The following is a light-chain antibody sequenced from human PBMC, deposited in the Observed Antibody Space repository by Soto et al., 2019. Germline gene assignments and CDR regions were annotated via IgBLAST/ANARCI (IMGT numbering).Light chain of an antibody. CDR3: QQYNDSPLT. CDR1: QTLSTNS. V-gene: IGKV3-20*01. Sequence: EILLTQSPGTLSLSPGERATLSCRASQTLSTNSLAWYQQRPGQTPRLLIYAASTRDTDIPDRFNGSGSGTDFALTISRLEPEDFALYYCQQYNDSPLTFGPGTKVDVK. J-gene: IGKJ3*01. CDR2: AAS.